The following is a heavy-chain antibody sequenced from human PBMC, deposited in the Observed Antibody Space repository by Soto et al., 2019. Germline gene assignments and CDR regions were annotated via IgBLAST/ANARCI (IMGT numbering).Heavy chain of an antibody. Sequence: QVQLVQSGAEVTKPGASVKISCKASGYTFTNYYMHWVRQAPGQGPEWMGIISPSDGGTSNAQKFQGRPPMPANTSTTTFYMKLTSLPPKNTASNSGARGRLFSISSRGRGYYGMDDGGHGTTVTVPS. CDR1: GYTFTNYY. D-gene: IGHD3-3*02. CDR3: ARGRLFSISSRGRGYYGMDD. J-gene: IGHJ6*02. CDR2: ISPSDGGT. V-gene: IGHV1-46*01.